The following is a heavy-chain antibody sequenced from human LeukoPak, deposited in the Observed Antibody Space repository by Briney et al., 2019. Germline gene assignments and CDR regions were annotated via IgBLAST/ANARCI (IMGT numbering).Heavy chain of an antibody. CDR3: ARWARATDAFDI. CDR2: IYYSGST. CDR1: GGSISSYY. J-gene: IGHJ3*02. Sequence: SETLSLTCTVSGGSISSYYWSWIRQPPGKGLEWIGYIYYSGSTSYNPSLKSRVTISVDTSKNQFSLKLSSVTAADTAVYYCARWARATDAFDIWGQGTMVTVSS. V-gene: IGHV4-59*01.